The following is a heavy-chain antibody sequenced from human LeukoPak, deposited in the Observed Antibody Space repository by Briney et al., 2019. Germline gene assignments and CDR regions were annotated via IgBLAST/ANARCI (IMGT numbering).Heavy chain of an antibody. J-gene: IGHJ3*02. V-gene: IGHV3-23*01. CDR3: AKERRGENVWGSYRDAFDM. CDR2: ISGSGGST. CDR1: GFTFSSYA. Sequence: PGGSLRLSCAASGFTFSSYAMTWVRQAPGKGLEWVSGISGSGGSTYYADSVKGRFTISRDNSKNTLYLQMNSLRAEDTAVYYCAKERRGENVWGSYRDAFDMWGQGTMVTASS. D-gene: IGHD3-16*02.